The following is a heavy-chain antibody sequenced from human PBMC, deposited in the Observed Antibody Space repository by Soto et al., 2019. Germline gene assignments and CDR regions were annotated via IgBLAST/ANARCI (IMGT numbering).Heavy chain of an antibody. Sequence: QLQLQESGSGLVKPSQTLSLTCAVSGGSISSGGSSWSWIRQPPGKGLEWIGYFYHSGSTYYTPSRKSRVTIXVXRXXNQFSLKLSSVTAADTAVYYCARAGDSSGPVALGYWGQGTLVTVSS. J-gene: IGHJ4*02. D-gene: IGHD6-19*01. CDR2: FYHSGST. V-gene: IGHV4-30-2*01. CDR1: GGSISSGGSS. CDR3: ARAGDSSGPVALGY.